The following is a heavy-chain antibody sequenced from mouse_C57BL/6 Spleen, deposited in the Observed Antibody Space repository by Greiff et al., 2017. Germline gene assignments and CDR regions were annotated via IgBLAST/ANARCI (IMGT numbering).Heavy chain of an antibody. Sequence: QVQLQQSGPELVKPGASVKISCKASGYAFSSSWMNWVKQRPGKGLEWIGRIYPGDGDTNYNGKFKGKATLTADKSSSTAYMQLSSLTSEDSAVYFCAIGLIYYDYDVDYFDYWGQGTTLTVSS. V-gene: IGHV1-82*01. CDR2: IYPGDGDT. CDR1: GYAFSSSW. J-gene: IGHJ2*01. D-gene: IGHD2-4*01. CDR3: AIGLIYYDYDVDYFDY.